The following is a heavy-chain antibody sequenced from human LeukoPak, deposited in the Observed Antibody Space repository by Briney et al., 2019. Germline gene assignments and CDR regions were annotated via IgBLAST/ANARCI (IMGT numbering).Heavy chain of an antibody. CDR2: IYYSGST. V-gene: IGHV4-31*03. Sequence: SGTLSLTCTVSGGSISSGGYYWSWIRQHPGKGLEWIGYIYYSGSTYYNPSLKSRVTISVDTSKNQFSLKLSSVTAADTAVYYCARYCGGDCYSMGPDYWGQGTLVTVSS. CDR3: ARYCGGDCYSMGPDY. D-gene: IGHD2-21*02. J-gene: IGHJ4*02. CDR1: GGSISSGGYY.